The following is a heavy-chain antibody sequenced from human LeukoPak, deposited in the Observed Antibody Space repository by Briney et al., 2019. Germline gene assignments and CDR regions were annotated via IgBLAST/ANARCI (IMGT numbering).Heavy chain of an antibody. V-gene: IGHV3-21*01. CDR1: GLTFSSYS. D-gene: IGHD6-6*01. Sequence: GGSLRLSCAASGLTFSSYSMNWVRQAPGKGLERVSSISSSSSYIYYADSVKGRFTTSRDNAKNSLYLQMNSLRAEDTAVYYCAIYSEQLVDTYYYYYYTDVWGKVTTVTVSS. CDR2: ISSSSSYI. J-gene: IGHJ6*03. CDR3: AIYSEQLVDTYYYYYYTDV.